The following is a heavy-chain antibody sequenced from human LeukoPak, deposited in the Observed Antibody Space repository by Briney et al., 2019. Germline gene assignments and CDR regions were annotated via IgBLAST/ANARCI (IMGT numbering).Heavy chain of an antibody. J-gene: IGHJ4*02. CDR1: GGSISSSSYY. Sequence: SETLSLTCTVSGGSISSSSYYWGWIRQPPGKGLEWIGSIYYSGSTYYNPSLKSRVTISVDTSKNQFSLKLSSVTAADTAVYYCATRGDVVVPAAIDPSWYFDYWGQGTLVTVSS. CDR3: ATRGDVVVPAAIDPSWYFDY. V-gene: IGHV4-39*01. D-gene: IGHD2-2*01. CDR2: IYYSGST.